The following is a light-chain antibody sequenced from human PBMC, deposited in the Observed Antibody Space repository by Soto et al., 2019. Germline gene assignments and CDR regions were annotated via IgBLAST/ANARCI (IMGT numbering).Light chain of an antibody. CDR1: QSVSSSY. J-gene: IGKJ4*01. Sequence: EIVMTQSPATLSLSPGERATLSCRASQSVSSSYLAWYQQKPGQAPRLLIYGASSRATGIPDRFSGSGSGTDFTLTISRLEPEDFAVYYCQQYGLTFGGGTKVDIK. V-gene: IGKV3-20*01. CDR2: GAS. CDR3: QQYGLT.